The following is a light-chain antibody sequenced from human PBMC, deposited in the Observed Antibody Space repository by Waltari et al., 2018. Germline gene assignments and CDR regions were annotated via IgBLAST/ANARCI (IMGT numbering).Light chain of an antibody. J-gene: IGKJ1*01. CDR3: QQSKITPWT. V-gene: IGKV1-39*01. CDR2: AAS. CDR1: QSIGTY. Sequence: EIQLTQSPSSLSASVGDTVTITCRASQSIGTYVNWYQHKPGKAPKVLIYAASSLHSGVPARFSGSASGTDFTLTIISLQPDDFRTYYCQQSKITPWTFGQGTKVEIK.